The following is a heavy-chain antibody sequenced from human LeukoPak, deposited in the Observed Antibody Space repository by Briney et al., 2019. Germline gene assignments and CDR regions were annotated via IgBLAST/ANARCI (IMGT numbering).Heavy chain of an antibody. J-gene: IGHJ5*02. D-gene: IGHD6-19*01. V-gene: IGHV4-59*08. CDR2: IYYTGTT. CDR3: ARQSEGWPAS. CDR1: GTPIDAGY. Sequence: IPSETLSLTCAVSGTPIDAGYWSWFRQAPGKGLQWIGEIYYTGTTNHNPSLKSRVTMSIDVMKDELSLKVTSVTAADTAVYFCARQSEGWPASWGQGILVTVSS.